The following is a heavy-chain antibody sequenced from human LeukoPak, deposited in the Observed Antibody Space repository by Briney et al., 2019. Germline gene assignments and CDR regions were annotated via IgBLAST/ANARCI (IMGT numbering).Heavy chain of an antibody. V-gene: IGHV1-46*02. CDR2: NFFHDGTT. J-gene: IGHJ6*02. CDR1: GYSFNSHH. Sequence: ASVKVSCKTSGYSFNSHHAHWVRQAPGQGLEWMGINFFHDGTTSNTQKFPGRLTMTRGTSTSTVYMELSSLRSEDTAVYYCARDSGNYHYDMDVWGQGTTVIVSS. CDR3: ARDSGNYHYDMDV. D-gene: IGHD3-10*01.